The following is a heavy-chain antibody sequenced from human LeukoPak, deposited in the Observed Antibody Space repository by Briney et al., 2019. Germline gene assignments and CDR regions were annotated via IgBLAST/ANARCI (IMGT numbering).Heavy chain of an antibody. V-gene: IGHV3-23*01. D-gene: IGHD2-21*02. CDR1: GFTFSSYP. J-gene: IGHJ4*02. Sequence: PGGSLRLSCAASGFTFSSYPMSWVRRAPGKGLEWVSAISGSGGSTYYADSVKGRFTISRDNSKNTLYLQMNSLRAEDTAVYYCAKAPGYCGGDCYTPFDYWGQGTLVTVSS. CDR2: ISGSGGST. CDR3: AKAPGYCGGDCYTPFDY.